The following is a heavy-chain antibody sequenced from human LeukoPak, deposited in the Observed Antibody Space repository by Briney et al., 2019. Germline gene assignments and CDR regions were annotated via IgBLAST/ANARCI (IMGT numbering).Heavy chain of an antibody. J-gene: IGHJ4*02. CDR1: GYTFTSYD. V-gene: IGHV1-2*02. Sequence: ASVTVSCKASGYTFTSYDINWVRQATGQGLEWMGWINPNSGDTNYAQKFQGRVTMARDTSINTAYMQLSRLRSNDTAVYYCATGAASYYGDWGQGTLVTVSS. CDR3: ATGAASYYGD. D-gene: IGHD1-26*01. CDR2: INPNSGDT.